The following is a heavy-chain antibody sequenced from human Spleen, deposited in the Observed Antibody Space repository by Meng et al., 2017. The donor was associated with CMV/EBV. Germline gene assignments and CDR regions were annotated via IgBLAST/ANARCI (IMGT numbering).Heavy chain of an antibody. CDR2: IIGSGGSS. D-gene: IGHD2-21*02. V-gene: IGHV3-23*01. CDR1: FTFSSYD. J-gene: IGHJ3*02. Sequence: FTFSSYDMSWVRQAPGKGLEWVSSIIGSGGSSYYADSVKGRFTISRDNSKNTLSLQMNSLRAEDTAVYYCAKDPWLLFDFVGDDAFDIWGQGTMVTVSS. CDR3: AKDPWLLFDFVGDDAFDI.